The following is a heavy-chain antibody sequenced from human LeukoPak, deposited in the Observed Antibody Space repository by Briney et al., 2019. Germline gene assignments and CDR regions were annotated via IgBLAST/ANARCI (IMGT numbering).Heavy chain of an antibody. V-gene: IGHV4-34*01. D-gene: IGHD2-2*01. Sequence: PSDTLSLTCGVYGGSFCNYFWTWIRQSPAKGLEGVVEINESGDTDYNRSLKRRVNISIDTFRSQVSLTWSSVTAADTAMYYCARVMGIAVVPGATEDNYFDPWGQGTQVTVSS. CDR2: INESGDT. J-gene: IGHJ5*02. CDR1: GGSFCNYF. CDR3: ARVMGIAVVPGATEDNYFDP.